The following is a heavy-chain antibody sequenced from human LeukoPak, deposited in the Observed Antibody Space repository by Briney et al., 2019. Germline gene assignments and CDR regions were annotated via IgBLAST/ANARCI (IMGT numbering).Heavy chain of an antibody. Sequence: ASVKVSCKASGYTFTDYYMHWVRQAPGQGFEWLGWINPNSGDTNYPEKFRGRVTKTCDTSITTAYMELSRLTSDDTAVYYCARGATTGYSYGYYFDYWGQGTLVTVSS. CDR1: GYTFTDYY. D-gene: IGHD5-18*01. CDR3: ARGATTGYSYGYYFDY. J-gene: IGHJ4*02. CDR2: INPNSGDT. V-gene: IGHV1-2*02.